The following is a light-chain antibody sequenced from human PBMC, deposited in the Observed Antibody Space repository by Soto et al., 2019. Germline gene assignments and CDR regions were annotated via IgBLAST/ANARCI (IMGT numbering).Light chain of an antibody. CDR2: KAS. CDR1: QSISSW. Sequence: DIQMTQSPSTLSASVGDRVTITCRASQSISSWLAWYQQKPGKAPKLLIYKASTLQSGVPSRFSGSGSGTEFTLAISSLQPDDSATYYCQQSYSTPPTFGQGTKVEIK. CDR3: QQSYSTPPT. J-gene: IGKJ1*01. V-gene: IGKV1-5*03.